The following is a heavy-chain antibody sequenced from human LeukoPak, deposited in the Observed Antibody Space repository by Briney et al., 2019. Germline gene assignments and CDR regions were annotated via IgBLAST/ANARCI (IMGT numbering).Heavy chain of an antibody. V-gene: IGHV3-23*01. CDR1: GFTFSTSG. J-gene: IGHJ4*02. D-gene: IGHD4-11*01. CDR2: ISAGGGYT. CDR3: AKSRREGGNPHYSTDY. Sequence: GGSLRLSCAVSGFTFSTSGMNWVRQAPGKGLEWVSSISAGGGYTYYADSVKGRFTISRDNSKNTLYLQMNSLRAEDTAVYYCAKSRREGGNPHYSTDYWGQGTLVTVSS.